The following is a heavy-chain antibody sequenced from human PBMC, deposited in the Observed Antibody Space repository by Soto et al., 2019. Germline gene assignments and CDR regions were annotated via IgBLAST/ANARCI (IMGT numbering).Heavy chain of an antibody. CDR2: IYYSGST. CDR3: ARCTIAAAGYVVYNWFDP. V-gene: IGHV4-30-4*01. J-gene: IGHJ5*02. Sequence: PSETLSLTCTVSGGSISSGDYYWSWIRQPPGKGLEWIGYIYYSGSTYYNPSLKSRVTISVDTSKNQFSLKLSSVTAADTAVYYCARCTIAAAGYVVYNWFDPWGQGTLVTVSS. D-gene: IGHD6-13*01. CDR1: GGSISSGDYY.